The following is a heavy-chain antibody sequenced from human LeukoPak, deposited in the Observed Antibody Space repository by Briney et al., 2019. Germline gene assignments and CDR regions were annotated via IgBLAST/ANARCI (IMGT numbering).Heavy chain of an antibody. CDR3: ASSRFGGDYFDY. Sequence: SETLSLTCTVSGCSISSYYWSWIRQPPGKGLEWIGYIYYSGSTNYNPSLRSRVTISVDTSKNQFSLKLSSVTAADTAVYYCASSRFGGDYFDYWGQGTLVTVSS. D-gene: IGHD3-10*02. J-gene: IGHJ4*02. V-gene: IGHV4-59*01. CDR1: GCSISSYY. CDR2: IYYSGST.